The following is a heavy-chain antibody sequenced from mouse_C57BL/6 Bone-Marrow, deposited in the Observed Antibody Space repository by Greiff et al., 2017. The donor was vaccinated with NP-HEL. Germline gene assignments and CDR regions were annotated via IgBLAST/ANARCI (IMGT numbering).Heavy chain of an antibody. CDR1: GYTFTSYW. CDR2: IYPGSGST. J-gene: IGHJ4*01. Sequence: VQLQQPGAELVKPGASVKMSCKASGYTFTSYWITWVKQRPGQGLEWIGDIYPGSGSTNYNEKFKSKATLTVDTSSSTAYMQRSSLASEDSAVYYCARYGYGSSLHYYAMDYWGQGTSVTVSS. CDR3: ARYGYGSSLHYYAMDY. D-gene: IGHD1-1*01. V-gene: IGHV1-55*01.